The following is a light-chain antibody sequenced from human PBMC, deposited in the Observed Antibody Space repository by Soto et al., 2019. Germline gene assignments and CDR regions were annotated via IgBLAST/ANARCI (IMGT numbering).Light chain of an antibody. Sequence: QSVLTQPASVSGSTGQSITISCTGTSSDVGGYNYVSWYQQHPGKAPTLMIYEVSHRPSGVSDRFSGSKSGNTASLTISGLLAEDEADYYCSSYASSSTLVLFGGGTKLTVL. V-gene: IGLV2-14*01. CDR1: SSDVGGYNY. CDR3: SSYASSSTLVL. J-gene: IGLJ2*01. CDR2: EVS.